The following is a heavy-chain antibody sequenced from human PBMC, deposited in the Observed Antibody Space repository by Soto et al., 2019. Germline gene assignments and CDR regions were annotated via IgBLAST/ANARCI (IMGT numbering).Heavy chain of an antibody. D-gene: IGHD1-7*01. CDR1: GYTFTSHD. CDR2: MNPNSGNT. J-gene: IGHJ4*02. Sequence: QVQLVQSGAEVKKSGASVKVSCKACGYTFTSHDINWVRQATGQGREWMGWMNPNSGNTGYAHKFQGRVTMTRTTSIITAYMELSSLSSEDTAVYSFASWDYRVSAPFDYWGQGALVTVSS. CDR3: ASWDYRVSAPFDY. V-gene: IGHV1-8*01.